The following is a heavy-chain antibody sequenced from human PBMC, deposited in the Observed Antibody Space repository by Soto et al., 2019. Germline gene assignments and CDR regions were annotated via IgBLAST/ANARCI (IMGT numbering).Heavy chain of an antibody. CDR2: INQDGGVT. D-gene: IGHD6-19*01. Sequence: SLRLSCVASGFTFISSFMGWIRQSPGQGLKLVANINQDGGVTYYVDSVHARFTISRDNTKCSLYLQMNTLRGEDTAIYYCARYCRGSGRYFFDYWGQGTLVTVSS. J-gene: IGHJ4*02. CDR1: GFTFISSF. V-gene: IGHV3-7*03. CDR3: ARYCRGSGRYFFDY.